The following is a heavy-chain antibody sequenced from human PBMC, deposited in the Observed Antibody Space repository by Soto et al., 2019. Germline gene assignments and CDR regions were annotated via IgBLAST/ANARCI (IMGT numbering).Heavy chain of an antibody. CDR1: GGSISSSNW. D-gene: IGHD6-6*01. CDR3: ARVFNYRSSPYYFDY. J-gene: IGHJ4*02. Sequence: PSETLSLTCAVSGGSISSSNWWSWVRQPPGKGLEWIGEIYHSGSTNYNPSLKSRVTISVDKSKNQFSLKLSSVTAADTAVYYCARVFNYRSSPYYFDYWGQGTLVTVSS. CDR2: IYHSGST. V-gene: IGHV4-4*02.